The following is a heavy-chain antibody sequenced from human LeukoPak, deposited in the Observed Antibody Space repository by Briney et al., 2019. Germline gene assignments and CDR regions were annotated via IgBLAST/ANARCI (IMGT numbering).Heavy chain of an antibody. CDR2: IIPIFGTA. V-gene: IGHV1-69*06. CDR3: AREDYGILTGYSSNWFDP. D-gene: IGHD3-9*01. J-gene: IGHJ5*02. CDR1: GGTFSSYA. Sequence: SVKVSCKASGGTFSSYAISWVRQAPGQGLEWMGGIIPIFGTANYAQKFQGRVTITADKSTSTAYMELSSLRSEDTAVYYCAREDYGILTGYSSNWFDPWGQGTLVTVSS.